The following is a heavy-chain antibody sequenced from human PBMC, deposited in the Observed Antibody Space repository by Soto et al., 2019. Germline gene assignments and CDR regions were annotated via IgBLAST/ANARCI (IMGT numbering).Heavy chain of an antibody. V-gene: IGHV3-30-3*01. J-gene: IGHJ4*02. CDR2: MSYDGSNE. Sequence: PGGSLRLSCAASGLTFSTYALHWVRQAPGKGLEWVAVMSYDGSNEYYADSVKGRFTISRDNSKNTVFLQMNSLRLEDSAVYYCARDFFPQRVLDTAPVLGFDYWGQGTLVTVSS. CDR3: ARDFFPQRVLDTAPVLGFDY. D-gene: IGHD5-18*01. CDR1: GLTFSTYA.